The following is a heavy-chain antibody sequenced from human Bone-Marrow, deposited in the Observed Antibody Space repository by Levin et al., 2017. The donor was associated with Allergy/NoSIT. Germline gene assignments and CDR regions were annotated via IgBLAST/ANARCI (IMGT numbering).Heavy chain of an antibody. J-gene: IGHJ4*02. D-gene: IGHD2-8*02. Sequence: NASETLSLTCTVYDGSLSGYYWSWIRQPPGGGLEWIGQINPSGVTNLDPSLKSQVSMSMDTSKNQFSLKLSSVTAADTAVYFCARQNCCTETSYYYLDYWGQGTPVTVSS. V-gene: IGHV4-34*01. CDR3: ARQNCCTETSYYYLDY. CDR1: DGSLSGYY. CDR2: INPSGVT.